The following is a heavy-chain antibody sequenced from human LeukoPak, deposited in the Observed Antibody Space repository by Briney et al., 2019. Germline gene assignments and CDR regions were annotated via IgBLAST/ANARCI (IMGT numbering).Heavy chain of an antibody. V-gene: IGHV3-74*01. CDR2: INRDGSST. CDR3: ARGQYTYMDV. Sequence: GGSLRLSCAASGFTFRNYWMHWVRQVPGKGLMWVSRINRDGSSTSYTDSVKGRFTISRDNAKNTLFLQMNTLRVDETAVYYCARGQYTYMDVWGQGTTVTVSS. CDR1: GFTFRNYW. D-gene: IGHD1-1*01. J-gene: IGHJ6*03.